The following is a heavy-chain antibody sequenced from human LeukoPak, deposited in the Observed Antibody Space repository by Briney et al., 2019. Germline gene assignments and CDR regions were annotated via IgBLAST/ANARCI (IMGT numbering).Heavy chain of an antibody. J-gene: IGHJ4*02. CDR2: MNPNSGNT. CDR3: ARQQYYYGSGSPPFDY. CDR1: GYTFTSYD. Sequence: ASVKVSCKASGYTFTSYDINWVRQATGQGLEWMGWMNPNSGNTGYAQKFQGRVTMTRNTSISTAYMELSSLRSEDTAVYYCARQQYYYGSGSPPFDYWGQGTLVTVSS. V-gene: IGHV1-8*02. D-gene: IGHD3-10*01.